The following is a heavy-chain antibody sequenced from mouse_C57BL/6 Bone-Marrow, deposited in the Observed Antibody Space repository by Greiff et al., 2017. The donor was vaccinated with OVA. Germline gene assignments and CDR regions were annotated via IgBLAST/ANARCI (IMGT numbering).Heavy chain of an antibody. D-gene: IGHD1-1*01. CDR3: ARDPDYYGSSYYFDY. CDR2: ISDGGSYT. J-gene: IGHJ2*01. V-gene: IGHV5-4*01. Sequence: EVMLVESGGGLVKPGGSLKLSCAASGFTFSSYAMSWVRQTPEKRLEWVATISDGGSYTYYPDNVKGRFTISRDNAKNNLYLQMSHLKSEDTAMYYCARDPDYYGSSYYFDYWGQGTTLTVSS. CDR1: GFTFSSYA.